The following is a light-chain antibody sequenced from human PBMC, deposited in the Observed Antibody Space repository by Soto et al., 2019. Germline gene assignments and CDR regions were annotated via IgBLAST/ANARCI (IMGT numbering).Light chain of an antibody. V-gene: IGLV2-11*01. J-gene: IGLJ1*01. CDR3: CSYAGNYAHV. CDR1: SSDVGRYKY. Sequence: QSALTQPRSVSGSPGQSVTISCTGTSSDVGRYKYVSWYQQHPGQAPRLMIYDVSERPSGVPDRFSGSKSGNTASLTISGLQAEDEADYYCCSYAGNYAHVFATGTKVTVL. CDR2: DVS.